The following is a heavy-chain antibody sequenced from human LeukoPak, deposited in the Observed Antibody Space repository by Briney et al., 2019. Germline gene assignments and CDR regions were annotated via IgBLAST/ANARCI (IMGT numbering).Heavy chain of an antibody. Sequence: GASLQISCKGSGSSFTSYWIGWVRQLPGKGLEWMGIIYPGDSDTRYSPSFQGQVTISADKSISTAYLQWSSLKASDTAMYYCARPGYYGSGRSGNFDYWGQGTLVTVSS. CDR2: IYPGDSDT. D-gene: IGHD3-10*01. CDR3: ARPGYYGSGRSGNFDY. J-gene: IGHJ4*02. V-gene: IGHV5-51*01. CDR1: GSSFTSYW.